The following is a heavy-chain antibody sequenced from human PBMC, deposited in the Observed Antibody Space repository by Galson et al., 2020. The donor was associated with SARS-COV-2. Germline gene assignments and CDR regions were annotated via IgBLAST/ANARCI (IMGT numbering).Heavy chain of an antibody. V-gene: IGHV1-24*01. Sequence: ASVKVYCKVSGYTLTELYMHWVRQAPGKGLEWMGGFDPEDGETIYAQKFQGRVTMTEDTSTDTAYMELSSLRSEDTAVYYCATGPPRGEVNWFDPWGQGTLVTVSS. CDR2: FDPEDGET. CDR1: GYTLTELY. D-gene: IGHD3-16*01. CDR3: ATGPPRGEVNWFDP. J-gene: IGHJ5*02.